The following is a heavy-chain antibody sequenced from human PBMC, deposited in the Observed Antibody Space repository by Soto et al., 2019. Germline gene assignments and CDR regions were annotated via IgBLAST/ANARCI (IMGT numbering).Heavy chain of an antibody. D-gene: IGHD4-4*01. CDR2: IYPSGTT. V-gene: IGHV4-38-2*02. Sequence: LSVTCAFSFYSLTIGYYWGCIRPPPWKGLEWIGSIYPSGTTYLNPSLKSRVTISVDTSKNQFSLKLSSVTAADTAVYYCAREGGMTTNFFRAFDIWGQGTMVTVSS. CDR3: AREGGMTTNFFRAFDI. CDR1: FYSLTIGYY. J-gene: IGHJ3*02.